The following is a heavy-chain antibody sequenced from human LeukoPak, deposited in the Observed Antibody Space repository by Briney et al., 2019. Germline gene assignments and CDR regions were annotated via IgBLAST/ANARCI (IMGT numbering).Heavy chain of an antibody. V-gene: IGHV3-74*01. Sequence: GGSLRLSCTASGFIFNYYWMYWVRQAPGKGLVWVSHINSDGSNSNYADSVKGRFTISRDNAKNTLYLDMNSLRVEDTAVFYCATDQDHGYFRQWGQGSLVIVSS. D-gene: IGHD3-22*01. CDR1: GFIFNYYW. CDR3: ATDQDHGYFRQ. CDR2: INSDGSNS. J-gene: IGHJ1*01.